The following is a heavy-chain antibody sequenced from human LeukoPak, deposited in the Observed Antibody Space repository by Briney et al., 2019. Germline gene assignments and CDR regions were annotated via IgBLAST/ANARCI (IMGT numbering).Heavy chain of an antibody. V-gene: IGHV4-59*12. CDR1: GGSISTYY. J-gene: IGHJ3*02. CDR3: ARGSITVVPAFDI. Sequence: SETLSLTCTVSGGSISTYYWSWIRQRPGKGLEWIAYVYYSGSTNYNPSLKSRGTISVDTSKNQFSLKLSSVTAADTAVYYGARGSITVVPAFDIWGQGTMVTVSS. CDR2: VYYSGST. D-gene: IGHD4-23*01.